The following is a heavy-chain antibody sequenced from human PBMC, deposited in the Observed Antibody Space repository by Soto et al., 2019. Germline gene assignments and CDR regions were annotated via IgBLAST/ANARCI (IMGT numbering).Heavy chain of an antibody. CDR2: IRSKAYGGTT. D-gene: IGHD6-19*01. Sequence: GGSLRLSCTASGFTFGDYAMSWFRQAPGKGLEWVGFIRSKAYGGTTEYAASVKGRFTVSRDDSKSIAYLQMNSLKTEDTAVYCCSRTVAVGDGFDYWGQGTLVTVSS. CDR3: SRTVAVGDGFDY. J-gene: IGHJ4*02. V-gene: IGHV3-49*03. CDR1: GFTFGDYA.